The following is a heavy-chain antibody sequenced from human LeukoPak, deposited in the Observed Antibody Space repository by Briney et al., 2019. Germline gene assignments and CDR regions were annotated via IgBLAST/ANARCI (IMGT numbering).Heavy chain of an antibody. D-gene: IGHD3-10*01. V-gene: IGHV3-20*04. J-gene: IGHJ4*02. Sequence: GGSLRLSCAASGFTFDDYGMSWVRQAPGKGLEWVSGINWNGGSTGYADSVRGRFTISRDNAKNSLYLQMNSLRAEDTAVYYCARLPTPYGSGNWGQGTLVTVSS. CDR3: ARLPTPYGSGN. CDR2: INWNGGST. CDR1: GFTFDDYG.